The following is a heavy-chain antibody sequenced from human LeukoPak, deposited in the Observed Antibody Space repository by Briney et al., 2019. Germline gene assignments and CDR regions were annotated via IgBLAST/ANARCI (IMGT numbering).Heavy chain of an antibody. CDR2: INPSGGST. J-gene: IGHJ4*02. CDR1: GYTFTNYY. CDR3: ARDELLDY. D-gene: IGHD3-10*01. Sequence: ASVKVSCKASGYTFTNYYIHWVRQAPGQGPEWMGTINPSGGSTSYAQKFQGRVTMTRDTSTSTVYMELSSLRSEDTAVYYCARDELLDYWGQGTLVTVSS. V-gene: IGHV1-46*01.